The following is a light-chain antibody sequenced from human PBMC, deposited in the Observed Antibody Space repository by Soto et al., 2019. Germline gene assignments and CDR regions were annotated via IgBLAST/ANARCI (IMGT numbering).Light chain of an antibody. CDR2: STN. J-gene: IGLJ2*01. V-gene: IGLV8-61*01. CDR1: SGSVSTTYY. Sequence: QGVVTQEPSFSVSPGGTVTLTCGLTSGSVSTTYYPSWYQQTPGQAPRTLIYSTNIRSSGVPDRFSGSILGNKAALTITGAQADDESDYHCMLYMGGGLVVFGGGTKLTVL. CDR3: MLYMGGGLVV.